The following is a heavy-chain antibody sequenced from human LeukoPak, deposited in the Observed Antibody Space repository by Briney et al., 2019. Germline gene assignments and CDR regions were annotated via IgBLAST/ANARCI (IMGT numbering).Heavy chain of an antibody. CDR3: PRVRSISNWAFDY. Sequence: GGSLRLSCAASGWTFSSYSMNWVRQAPGKGLEWVSSISSSSSYIYYADSVKGRFTISRDNAKNSLYLQMNSLRAEDTAVYYCPRVRSISNWAFDYWGQGTLVTVSS. V-gene: IGHV3-21*01. J-gene: IGHJ4*02. CDR1: GWTFSSYS. CDR2: ISSSSSYI. D-gene: IGHD1-1*01.